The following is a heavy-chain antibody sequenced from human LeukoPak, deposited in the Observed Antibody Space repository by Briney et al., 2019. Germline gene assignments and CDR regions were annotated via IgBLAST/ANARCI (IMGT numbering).Heavy chain of an antibody. CDR1: GGTFSSYA. D-gene: IGHD4-23*01. Sequence: SVKVPCKASGGTFSSYAISWVRQAPGQGLEWMGGIIPIFGTANYAQKLQGRVTITADESTSTAYMELSSLRSEDTAVYYCARDPGWGTTVEVNWFDPWGQGTLVTVSS. V-gene: IGHV1-69*13. CDR3: ARDPGWGTTVEVNWFDP. J-gene: IGHJ5*02. CDR2: IIPIFGTA.